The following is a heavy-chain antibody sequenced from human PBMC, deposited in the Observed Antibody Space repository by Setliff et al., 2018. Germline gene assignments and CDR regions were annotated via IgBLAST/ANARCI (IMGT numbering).Heavy chain of an antibody. Sequence: ASVKVSCKASGYTFTSYYMHWVRQAPGQGLEWMGIINPSGGSTSYAQKFQGRVTMTRDTSTSTVYMELSSLRSEETAVYYCARDLTRPLVVVPYGMDVWGQGTTVTVSS. CDR2: INPSGGST. CDR3: ARDLTRPLVVVPYGMDV. CDR1: GYTFTSYY. V-gene: IGHV1-46*01. D-gene: IGHD2-15*01. J-gene: IGHJ6*02.